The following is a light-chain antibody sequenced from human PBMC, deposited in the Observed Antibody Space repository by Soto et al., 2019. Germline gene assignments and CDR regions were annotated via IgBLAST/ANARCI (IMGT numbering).Light chain of an antibody. J-gene: IGKJ3*01. V-gene: IGKV1-9*01. CDR1: QGISSW. CDR3: QQRSNWPRFT. CDR2: AAS. Sequence: DIQWTQSPSFLSSSVGDRVTITCRASQGISSWLAWYQQKPGKAPKLLIYAASTLQSGVPSRFSGGGSGTDLTLTISSLDTEYFAVYYCQQRSNWPRFTFGPGTKVYIK.